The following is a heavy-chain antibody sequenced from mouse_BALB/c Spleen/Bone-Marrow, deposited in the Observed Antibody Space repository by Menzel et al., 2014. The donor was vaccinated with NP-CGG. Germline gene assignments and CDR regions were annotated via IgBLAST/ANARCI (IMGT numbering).Heavy chain of an antibody. Sequence: EVHLVESGGGLVQPGGSLKLSCAASGFTFSSYGMSWVRQTPDKRLELVASINSNGGSTYYPDSVKGRFTISRDNAKNTLSLQMSSLKSEDTAMYYCARGNYGNYVDYFDYWGQGNTLTVSS. J-gene: IGHJ2*01. CDR1: GFTFSSYG. V-gene: IGHV5-6-3*01. CDR2: INSNGGST. D-gene: IGHD2-1*01. CDR3: ARGNYGNYVDYFDY.